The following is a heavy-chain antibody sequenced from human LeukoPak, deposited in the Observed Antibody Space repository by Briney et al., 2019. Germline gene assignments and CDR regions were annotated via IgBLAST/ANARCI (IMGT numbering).Heavy chain of an antibody. J-gene: IGHJ4*02. CDR3: ARSPSGWDHVDY. V-gene: IGHV4-39*07. Sequence: WFRQPPGKGLEWIGSIYYSGSTYYNPSLKSRVTISVDTSKNQFSLKLSSVTAADTAVYYCARSPSGWDHVDYWGQGTLVTVSS. CDR2: IYYSGST. D-gene: IGHD6-19*01.